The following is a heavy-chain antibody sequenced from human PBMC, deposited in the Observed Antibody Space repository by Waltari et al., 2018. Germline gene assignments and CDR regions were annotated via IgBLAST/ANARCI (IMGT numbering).Heavy chain of an antibody. CDR3: ARAYSGYDRAFDI. V-gene: IGHV4-59*11. CDR2: IYYSGST. Sequence: QVQLQESGPGLVKPSETLSLTCTVSGGSISSHYWSWIRQPPGKGLEWIGYIYYSGSTNSTPSLKSRVTISVDTSKNQFSLKLSSVTAADTAVYYCARAYSGYDRAFDIWGQGTMVTVSS. CDR1: GGSISSHY. D-gene: IGHD5-12*01. J-gene: IGHJ3*02.